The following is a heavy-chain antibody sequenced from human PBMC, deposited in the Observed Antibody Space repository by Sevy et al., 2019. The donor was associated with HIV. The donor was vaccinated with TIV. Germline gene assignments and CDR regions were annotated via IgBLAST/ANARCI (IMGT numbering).Heavy chain of an antibody. CDR2: IYYIGST. CDR3: ARGFLYYFDF. J-gene: IGHJ4*02. V-gene: IGHV4-59*02. Sequence: SETLSLTCIVSGDSVNSYYWNWIRQSPGKGLEWIGYIYYIGSTNYSPSLKSRVTISLDTSKNQFSLKLTSVSAADTAVYYCARGFLYYFDFWGQRTLVTVSS. CDR1: GDSVNSYY.